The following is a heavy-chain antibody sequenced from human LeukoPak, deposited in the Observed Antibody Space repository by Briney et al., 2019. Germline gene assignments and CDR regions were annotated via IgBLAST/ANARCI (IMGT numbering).Heavy chain of an antibody. J-gene: IGHJ4*02. CDR1: GFTFSSYT. CDR3: AKPLSGSPYYFDF. D-gene: IGHD1-26*01. Sequence: GGSLRLSCAASGFTFSSYTMNWVRQAPGKGLEWVSSISRSSSYIYYADSMKGRFTISRDNANNSLFLQMNSLKTEDTAVYYCAKPLSGSPYYFDFWGQGTLVTVSS. V-gene: IGHV3-21*01. CDR2: ISRSSSYI.